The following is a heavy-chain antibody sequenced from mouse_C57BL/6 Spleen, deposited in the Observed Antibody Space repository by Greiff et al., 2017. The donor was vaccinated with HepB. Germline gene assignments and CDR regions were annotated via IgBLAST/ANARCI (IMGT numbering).Heavy chain of an antibody. CDR1: GYTFTGYG. V-gene: IGHV1-81*01. Sequence: QVQLQQSGAELARPGASVKLSCKASGYTFTGYGISWVKQRTGQGLEWIGEIYPRSGNTYYNEKFKGKATLTADTSSSTAYMELRSLTSEDSAVYFCARSTGYGTTVVATYYYAMDYWGQGTSVTVSS. J-gene: IGHJ4*01. CDR3: ARSTGYGTTVVATYYYAMDY. D-gene: IGHD1-1*01. CDR2: IYPRSGNT.